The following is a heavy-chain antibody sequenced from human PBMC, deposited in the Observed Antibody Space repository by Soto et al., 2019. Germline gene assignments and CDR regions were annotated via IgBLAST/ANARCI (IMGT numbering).Heavy chain of an antibody. CDR2: INHSGST. CDR1: GGSFSGYY. D-gene: IGHD3-10*01. J-gene: IGHJ4*02. V-gene: IGHV4-34*01. CDR3: AMLWFGERKYFDY. Sequence: SETLSLTCAVYGGSFSGYYWSWIRQPPGKGLEWIGEINHSGSTNYNPSLKSRVTISVDMSKNQFSLKLSSVTAADMAVYYCAMLWFGERKYFDYWGQGTLVTVSS.